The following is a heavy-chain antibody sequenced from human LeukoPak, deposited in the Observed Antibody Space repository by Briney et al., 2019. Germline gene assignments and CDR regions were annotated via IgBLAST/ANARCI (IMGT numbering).Heavy chain of an antibody. V-gene: IGHV4-39*01. D-gene: IGHD4-17*01. CDR2: IYYSGST. CDR1: GGSISSSSHY. CDR3: GGLHYGDYQTWGFDY. Sequence: SETLSLTCTVSGGSISSSSHYWGWIRQPPGKGLEWIGSIYYSGSTYYNPSLKSRVTISVDTSKNQFSLKLSSVTAADTAVYYCGGLHYGDYQTWGFDYWGQGTLVTVSS. J-gene: IGHJ4*02.